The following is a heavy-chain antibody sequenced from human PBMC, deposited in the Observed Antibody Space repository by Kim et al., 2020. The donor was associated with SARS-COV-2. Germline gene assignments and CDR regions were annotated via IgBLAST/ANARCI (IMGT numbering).Heavy chain of an antibody. CDR3: ARDLGPTISRGGGMDV. CDR1: GGSISSGGYY. D-gene: IGHD3-9*01. CDR2: IYYSGST. Sequence: SETLSLTCTVSGGSISSGGYYWSWIRQHPGKGLEWIGYIYYSGSTYYNPSLKSRVTISVDTSKNQFSLKLSSVTAADTAVYYCARDLGPTISRGGGMDVWGQGTTVTVSS. J-gene: IGHJ6*02. V-gene: IGHV4-31*03.